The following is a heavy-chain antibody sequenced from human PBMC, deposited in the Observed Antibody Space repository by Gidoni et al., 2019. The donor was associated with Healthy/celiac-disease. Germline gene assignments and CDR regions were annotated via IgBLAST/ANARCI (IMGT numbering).Heavy chain of an antibody. J-gene: IGHJ5*02. CDR1: GGSFSAYY. D-gene: IGHD6-13*01. CDR3: ARAGSSWYVSWFDP. CDR2: INHSGST. V-gene: IGHV4-34*01. Sequence: QVQLQQWGAGLLKPSETLSLTCAVYGGSFSAYYWSWIRQPPGKGLEWIGEINHSGSTNYNPSLKSRVTISVDTSKNQFSLKLSSVNAADTAVYYCARAGSSWYVSWFDPWGQGTLVTVSS.